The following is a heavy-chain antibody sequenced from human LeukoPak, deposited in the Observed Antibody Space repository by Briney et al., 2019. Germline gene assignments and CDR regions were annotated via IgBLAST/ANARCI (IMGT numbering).Heavy chain of an antibody. CDR1: GGAFSGYY. J-gene: IGHJ4*02. Sequence: KPSETLALNCAVYGGAFSGYYWSWIRQPPGKGLEWIGEINHSGSTNYNPSLKSRVTISVDTSKNQFSLKLSSVTAADTAVYYCARARRGEVDYWGQGTLVTVSS. CDR2: INHSGST. CDR3: ARARRGEVDY. D-gene: IGHD3-10*01. V-gene: IGHV4-34*01.